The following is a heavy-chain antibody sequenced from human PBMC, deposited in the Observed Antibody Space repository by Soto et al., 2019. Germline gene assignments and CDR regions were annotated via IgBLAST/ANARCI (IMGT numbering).Heavy chain of an antibody. J-gene: IGHJ6*03. CDR3: TRVSGIAARRYYYYYMDV. V-gene: IGHV3-49*04. Sequence: GGSLRLSCTASGFTFGDYAMSWVRQAPGKGLEWVGFIRSKAYGGTTEYAASVKVRFNIARYVAYMFADLQMNSLKTEDAAVYYCTRVSGIAARRYYYYYMDVWGKGTTVTVSS. CDR1: GFTFGDYA. CDR2: IRSKAYGGTT. D-gene: IGHD6-6*01.